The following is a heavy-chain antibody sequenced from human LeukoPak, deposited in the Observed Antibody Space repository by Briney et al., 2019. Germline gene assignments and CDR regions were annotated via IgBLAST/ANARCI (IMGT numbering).Heavy chain of an antibody. V-gene: IGHV4-39*07. J-gene: IGHJ4*02. D-gene: IGHD1-14*01. CDR2: IYYSGST. Sequence: SETLSLTCTVSGGSISSSSYYWGWIRQPPGKGLEWIGSIYYSGSTYYNPSLKSRVTISVDTSKNQFSLKLSSVTAADTAVYYCARDDIITGTTGYFDYWGQGTLVTVSS. CDR1: GGSISSSSYY. CDR3: ARDDIITGTTGYFDY.